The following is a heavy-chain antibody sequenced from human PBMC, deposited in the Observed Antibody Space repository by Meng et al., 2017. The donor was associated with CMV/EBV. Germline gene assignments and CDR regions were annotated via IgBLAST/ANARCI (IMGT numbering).Heavy chain of an antibody. V-gene: IGHV1-18*01. CDR2: ISAYNGNT. Sequence: ASVQVSCKASGYTFTSYGISWVRQAPGQGLEWMGWISAYNGNTNYAQKLQGRVTMTTDTSTSTAYMELRSLRSDDTAVYYCAREAAEADAFDIWGQGTMVTVSS. D-gene: IGHD6-13*01. CDR3: AREAAEADAFDI. J-gene: IGHJ3*02. CDR1: GYTFTSYG.